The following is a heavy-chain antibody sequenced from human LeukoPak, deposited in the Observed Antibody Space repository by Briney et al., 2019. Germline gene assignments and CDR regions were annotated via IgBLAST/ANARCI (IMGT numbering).Heavy chain of an antibody. CDR2: ISSSSSYI. CDR3: AKVYSSKYYFDY. V-gene: IGHV3-21*04. J-gene: IGHJ4*02. D-gene: IGHD5-18*01. Sequence: PGGSLRLSCAASGFTFSSYSMNWVRQAPGKGLEWVSSISSSSSYIYYADSVKGRFTISRGNAKNSLYLQMNSLRAEDTAVYYCAKVYSSKYYFDYWGQGTLVTVST. CDR1: GFTFSSYS.